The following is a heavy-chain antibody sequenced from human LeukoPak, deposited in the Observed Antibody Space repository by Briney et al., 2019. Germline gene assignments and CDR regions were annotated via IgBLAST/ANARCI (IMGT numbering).Heavy chain of an antibody. CDR2: ISAYNGNT. V-gene: IGHV1-18*01. Sequence: ASVKVSCKASGYTFTSYGNSWVRQAPGQGLEWMGWISAYNGNTNYAQKLQGRVTMTTDTSTSTAYMELRSLRSDDTAVYYCARSFSAAQYYGMDVWGQGTTVTVSS. J-gene: IGHJ6*02. CDR1: GYTFTSYG. CDR3: ARSFSAAQYYGMDV. D-gene: IGHD2-2*01.